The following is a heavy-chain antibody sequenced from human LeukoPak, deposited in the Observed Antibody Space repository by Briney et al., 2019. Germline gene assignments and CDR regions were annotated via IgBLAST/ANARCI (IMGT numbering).Heavy chain of an antibody. CDR2: IKQDESET. CDR1: GFTFNNYA. J-gene: IGHJ2*01. CDR3: AREVSHWFFDV. V-gene: IGHV3-7*01. Sequence: GGSLRLSCAASGFTFNNYALSWVRQAPGKGLEWVANIKQDESETYYVDSMKGRFTISRDNAKNSLFLQMDSLRAEDTAVYFCAREVSHWFFDVWGRGALVTVSS.